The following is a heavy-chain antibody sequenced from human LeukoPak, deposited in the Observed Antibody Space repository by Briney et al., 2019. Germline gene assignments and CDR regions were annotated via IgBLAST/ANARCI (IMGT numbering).Heavy chain of an antibody. V-gene: IGHV4-59*11. CDR2: IYYSGST. J-gene: IGHJ6*03. D-gene: IGHD5-18*01. CDR3: SRGEGYSYGFTPYYYYYMDV. Sequence: SETLSLTYTVSGGSISSHYWSWIRQPPGKGLEWIGYIYYSGSTNYNPSLKSRVTISVDTSKNQFSLKLSSVTAADTAVYYSSRGEGYSYGFTPYYYYYMDVWGKGTTVTVSS. CDR1: GGSISSHY.